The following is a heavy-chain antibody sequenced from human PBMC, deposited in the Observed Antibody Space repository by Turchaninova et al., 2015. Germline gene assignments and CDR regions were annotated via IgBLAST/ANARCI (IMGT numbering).Heavy chain of an antibody. Sequence: QLQLQESGPGLLSPPTSPASSCSVPGISVNTHNFYWSWVRQQPGKGLEWIGSFYGNGYPYYNPSLKSLVKILIDTSRNQFSLRLESVTAADTAVYYCARDRRLSGGYFDYWGPGTTVTVSS. V-gene: IGHV4-31*01. CDR1: GISVNTHNFY. J-gene: IGHJ4*02. CDR3: ARDRRLSGGYFDY. CDR2: FYGNGYP. D-gene: IGHD3-16*01.